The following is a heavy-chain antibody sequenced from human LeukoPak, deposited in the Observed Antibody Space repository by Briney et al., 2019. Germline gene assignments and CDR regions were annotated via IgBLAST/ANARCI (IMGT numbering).Heavy chain of an antibody. Sequence: SETLSLTCAVSGGSISSNNWWIWVRQSPEKGLEWFGEIYHDGSTNYNPSLKSRVTISMDKSKNQLSLKLNFVTAADTAVYYCARDRGGYTYSHDYWGQGTLVTVSS. V-gene: IGHV4-4*02. CDR1: GGSISSNNW. J-gene: IGHJ4*02. D-gene: IGHD5-18*01. CDR2: IYHDGST. CDR3: ARDRGGYTYSHDY.